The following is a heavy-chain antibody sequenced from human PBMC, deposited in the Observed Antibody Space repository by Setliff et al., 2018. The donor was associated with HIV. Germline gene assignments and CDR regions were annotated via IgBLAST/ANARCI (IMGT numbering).Heavy chain of an antibody. CDR3: AKGISSGRSGMDV. CDR1: GFTFSSYA. J-gene: IGHJ6*02. D-gene: IGHD3-3*02. V-gene: IGHV3-23*01. CDR2: ISGSGGST. Sequence: GGSLRLSCTASGFTFSSYAMSWVRQAPGKGLEWVSAISGSGGSTYYADSVKGRFTISRDNSKNTLYLQINSLRAEDTAVYYCAKGISSGRSGMDVWGQGTTVTVSS.